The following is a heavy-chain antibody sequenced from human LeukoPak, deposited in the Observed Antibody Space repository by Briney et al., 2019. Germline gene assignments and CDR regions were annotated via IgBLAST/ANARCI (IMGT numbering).Heavy chain of an antibody. Sequence: SETLSLTCTVSGGSISSSSYYWGWIRQPPGKGLEWIGSIYYSGSTYYNPSLKSRVTISVDTSKNQFSLKLSSVTAADTAVYYCARDTAMVTVHYYYGMDVWGQGTTVTVSS. CDR2: IYYSGST. CDR1: GGSISSSSYY. CDR3: ARDTAMVTVHYYYGMDV. J-gene: IGHJ6*02. D-gene: IGHD5-18*01. V-gene: IGHV4-39*07.